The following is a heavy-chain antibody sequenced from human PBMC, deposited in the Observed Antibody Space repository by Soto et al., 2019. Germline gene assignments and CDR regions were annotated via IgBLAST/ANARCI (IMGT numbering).Heavy chain of an antibody. D-gene: IGHD3-22*01. J-gene: IGHJ4*02. V-gene: IGHV3-15*01. CDR1: GSTLSNTW. CDR3: ATGGHYYGD. CDR2: IKRKSDGGTT. Sequence: EVQLVESGGGLVQPGGSLRLSCAASGSTLSNTWLSWVRQPPGKGLEWVALIKRKSDGGTTDYAAPVKGRFTISRDDSENTLSLQMDTLKTEDTALYYCATGGHYYGDWGQGILVTVSS.